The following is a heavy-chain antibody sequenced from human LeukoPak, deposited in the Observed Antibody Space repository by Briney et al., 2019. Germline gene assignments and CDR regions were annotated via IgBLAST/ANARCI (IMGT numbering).Heavy chain of an antibody. Sequence: GGSLRLSCAASGFTFSSYSMNWVRQAPGKGLEWVSSISSSSSYIYYADSVKGRFTISRDNAKNSLYLQMNSLRAEDTAVYYCARDPGYCSSTSCYGHYFDYWGQGTLVTVSS. J-gene: IGHJ4*02. D-gene: IGHD2-2*01. CDR3: ARDPGYCSSTSCYGHYFDY. V-gene: IGHV3-21*01. CDR1: GFTFSSYS. CDR2: ISSSSSYI.